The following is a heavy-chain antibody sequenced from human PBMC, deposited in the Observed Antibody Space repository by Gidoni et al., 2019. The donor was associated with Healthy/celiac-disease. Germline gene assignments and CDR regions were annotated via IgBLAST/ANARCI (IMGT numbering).Heavy chain of an antibody. CDR1: GGSISSGSYY. V-gene: IGHV4-61*02. J-gene: IGHJ4*02. CDR3: AGFSPWIPPFDY. CDR2: IYTSGST. D-gene: IGHD5-18*01. Sequence: QVQLQESGPGLVKPSQTLSLTCTVSGGSISSGSYYWSWIRQPAGKGLKWIGRIYTSGSTNYNPSLKSRVTMSVDTSKNQFSLKLSSVTAADTAVYYCAGFSPWIPPFDYWGQGTLVTVSS.